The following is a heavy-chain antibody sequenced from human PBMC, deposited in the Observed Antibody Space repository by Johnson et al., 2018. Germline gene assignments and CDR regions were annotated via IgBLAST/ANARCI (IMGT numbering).Heavy chain of an antibody. D-gene: IGHD4-17*01. CDR2: ISYDGSNK. V-gene: IGHV3-30*03. CDR3: ARDSHYGDYADSYRDV. J-gene: IGHJ6*03. CDR1: GFTFSSYG. Sequence: QVQLVQSGGGVVQPGRSLRLSCAASGFTFSSYGMHWVRQAPGKGLEWVAVISYDGSNKYYADSVTGRFTNSRYNSKNTLYLQMNSLRAEDTAVYYCARDSHYGDYADSYRDVWGKGTTVTVSS.